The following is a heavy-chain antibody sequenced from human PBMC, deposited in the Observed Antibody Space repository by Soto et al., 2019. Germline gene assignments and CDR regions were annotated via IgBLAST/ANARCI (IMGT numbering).Heavy chain of an antibody. J-gene: IGHJ6*03. CDR2: ISYDGSNK. Sequence: QVQLVESGGGVVQPGRSLRLSCAASGFTFSSYGMHWVRQAPGKGLEWVAVISYDGSNKYYADSVKGRFTISRDNSKNTLYLQMNSLRAEDTAVYYCAKDLGDLSSYYYYYMDVWGKGTTVTVSS. CDR1: GFTFSSYG. D-gene: IGHD3-16*02. CDR3: AKDLGDLSSYYYYYMDV. V-gene: IGHV3-30*18.